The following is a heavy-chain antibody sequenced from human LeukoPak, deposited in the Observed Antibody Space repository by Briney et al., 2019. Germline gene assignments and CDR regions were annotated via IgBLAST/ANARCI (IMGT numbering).Heavy chain of an antibody. CDR1: GYTFTGYY. Sequence: GASVKVSCKASGYTFTGYYMHWVRQAPGQGLEWMGWINPNSGGTNYAQKFQGRVTMTRDTSISTVYMELSRLRSDDTAVYYCARDRGYDSSGYYYKKYNWFDPWGQGTLVTVSS. D-gene: IGHD3-22*01. V-gene: IGHV1-2*02. CDR3: ARDRGYDSSGYYYKKYNWFDP. CDR2: INPNSGGT. J-gene: IGHJ5*02.